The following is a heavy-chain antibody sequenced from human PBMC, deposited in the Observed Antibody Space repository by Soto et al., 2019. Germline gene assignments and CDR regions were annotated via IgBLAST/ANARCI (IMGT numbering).Heavy chain of an antibody. D-gene: IGHD2-2*02. CDR3: AREPLYCSSTSCYTVGDYYYGMDV. J-gene: IGHJ6*02. CDR1: GDSVSSNSAA. Sequence: SQTLSLTCAISGDSVSSNSAAWNWIRQSPSRGLEWLGRTYYRPKWYNDYAVSVKSRITINPDTSKNQFSLQLNSVTPEDTAVYYCAREPLYCSSTSCYTVGDYYYGMDVWGQGTTVTVSS. CDR2: TYYRPKWYN. V-gene: IGHV6-1*01.